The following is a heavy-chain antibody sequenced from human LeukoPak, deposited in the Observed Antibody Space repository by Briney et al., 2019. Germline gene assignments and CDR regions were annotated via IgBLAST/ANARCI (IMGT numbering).Heavy chain of an antibody. CDR1: GGSISSYY. CDR3: ARLAGSYCSGGSCYHDY. Sequence: SETRSLTCTVSGGSISSYYWSWIRQPPGKGLEWIGYIYYSGSTNYNPSLKSRVTISVDTSKNQFSLKLSSVTAADTAVYYCARLAGSYCSGGSCYHDYWGQGTLVTVSS. J-gene: IGHJ4*02. V-gene: IGHV4-59*12. CDR2: IYYSGST. D-gene: IGHD2-15*01.